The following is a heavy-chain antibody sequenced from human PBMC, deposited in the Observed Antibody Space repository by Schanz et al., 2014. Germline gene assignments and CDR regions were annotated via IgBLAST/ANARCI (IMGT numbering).Heavy chain of an antibody. CDR2: IYPDGST. V-gene: IGHV3-NL1*01. J-gene: IGHJ3*02. CDR3: ARPSGSYFWAFDI. Sequence: QVQLVESGGGVVQPGGSLRLSCVASGFTFSSYRMHWVRQAPGKGLEWVSIIYPDGSTNYGDSMKGRFTVSRDEWKNTLYLQMNSLRGEDSAVYYCARPSGSYFWAFDIWGQGTMVTVSS. CDR1: GFTFSSYR. D-gene: IGHD3-10*01.